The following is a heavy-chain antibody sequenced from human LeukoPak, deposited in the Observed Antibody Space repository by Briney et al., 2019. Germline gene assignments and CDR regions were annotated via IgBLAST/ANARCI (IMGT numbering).Heavy chain of an antibody. D-gene: IGHD3-22*01. Sequence: VASVKVSCTASGYTFTSYGISWVRQAPGQGLEWMGWISAYNGNTNYAQKLQGRVTMTTDTSTSTAYMELRSLRSGDTAVYYCARDDDYYDSSGYNYWGQGTLVTVSS. J-gene: IGHJ4*02. CDR2: ISAYNGNT. CDR1: GYTFTSYG. CDR3: ARDDDYYDSSGYNY. V-gene: IGHV1-18*01.